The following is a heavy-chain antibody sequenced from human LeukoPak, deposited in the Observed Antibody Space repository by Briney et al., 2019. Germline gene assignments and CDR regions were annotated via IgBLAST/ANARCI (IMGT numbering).Heavy chain of an antibody. CDR1: GFTFSTYV. V-gene: IGHV3-64*01. Sequence: SGGSLRLSCAASGFTFSTYVMQWVRQAPGKGLEYVSAITGDGGYTYYANSVKGRFTISRDNPKKTLYLEMNSLRVDDTSVYYCVRGAPFDYWGQGTLVTVSS. CDR3: VRGAPFDY. D-gene: IGHD1-26*01. J-gene: IGHJ4*02. CDR2: ITGDGGYT.